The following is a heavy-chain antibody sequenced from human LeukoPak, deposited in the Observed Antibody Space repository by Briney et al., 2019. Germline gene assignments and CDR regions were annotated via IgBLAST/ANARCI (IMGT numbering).Heavy chain of an antibody. Sequence: QPGGSLRLSCGASGFTFSSHSMSWVRQAPGKGLEWVSYISSSSSTIYYADSVKGRFTISRDNARKSQYLQMNSLRDEDTAVYYCARVGSSGLEFDYWGQGTPVTVSS. V-gene: IGHV3-48*02. CDR2: ISSSSSTI. CDR3: ARVGSSGLEFDY. D-gene: IGHD6-19*01. J-gene: IGHJ4*02. CDR1: GFTFSSHS.